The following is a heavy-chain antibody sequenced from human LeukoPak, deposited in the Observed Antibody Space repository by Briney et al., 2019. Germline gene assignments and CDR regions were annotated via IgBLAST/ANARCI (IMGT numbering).Heavy chain of an antibody. Sequence: ASVKVSCKASGYTFTSYGISWVRQAPGQGLEWMGWINVYNGNTNYAQKLQGRVTMTTDASTFTAYMELRSLRSDDTAVYYCARVDGYESQAPYYDILTGPDHWGQGTLVTVAS. CDR2: INVYNGNT. D-gene: IGHD3-9*01. J-gene: IGHJ4*02. CDR3: ARVDGYESQAPYYDILTGPDH. V-gene: IGHV1-18*01. CDR1: GYTFTSYG.